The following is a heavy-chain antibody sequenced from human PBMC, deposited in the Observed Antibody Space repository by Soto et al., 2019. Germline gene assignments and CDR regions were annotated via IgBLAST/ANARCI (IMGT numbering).Heavy chain of an antibody. Sequence: SQTLSLTCAISGDSVSSNSAAWNWIRQSPSRGLEWLGRTYYRSKWYNDYAVSVKSRITINPDTSKNQFSLQLNSVTPEDTAVYYCARASAAGTNYYYYYMYVWGKGTTVTVSS. D-gene: IGHD6-13*01. CDR1: GDSVSSNSAA. CDR3: ARASAAGTNYYYYYMYV. J-gene: IGHJ6*03. V-gene: IGHV6-1*01. CDR2: TYYRSKWYN.